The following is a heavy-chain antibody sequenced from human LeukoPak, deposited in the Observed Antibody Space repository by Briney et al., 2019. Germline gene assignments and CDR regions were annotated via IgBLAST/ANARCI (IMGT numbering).Heavy chain of an antibody. J-gene: IGHJ4*02. CDR1: GGSFSGYY. CDR2: INHSGST. D-gene: IGHD1-26*01. Sequence: SETLSLTCAVYGGSFSGYYWSWIRQPPGKGLEWIGEINHSGSTNYNPSLKSRVTISVDTSKNQFSLKLSSVTAADTAVYYCAREELPDYWGQGTLVTVSS. V-gene: IGHV4-34*01. CDR3: AREELPDY.